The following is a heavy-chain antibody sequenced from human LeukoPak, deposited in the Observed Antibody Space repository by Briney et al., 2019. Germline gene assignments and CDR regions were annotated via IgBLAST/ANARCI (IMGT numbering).Heavy chain of an antibody. Sequence: SETLSLTCTVSGGSISSGGYYWSWIRQHPGKGLEWIGYIYYSGSTYYNSSLKSRVTISVDTSKNQFSLKLSSVTAADTAVYYCARGRDYYDSSGYYDYWGQGTLVTVPS. CDR1: GGSISSGGYY. CDR2: IYYSGST. D-gene: IGHD3-22*01. V-gene: IGHV4-31*03. CDR3: ARGRDYYDSSGYYDY. J-gene: IGHJ4*02.